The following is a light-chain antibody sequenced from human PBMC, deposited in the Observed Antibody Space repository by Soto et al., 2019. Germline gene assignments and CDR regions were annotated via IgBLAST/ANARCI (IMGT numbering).Light chain of an antibody. J-gene: IGKJ5*01. CDR2: GAS. CDR3: QQYGSSPRIT. CDR1: QSVTKY. Sequence: EIVLTQSPATLSLSPGERATLSCRASQSVTKYLAWYQQKPGQAPRLLIYGASSRATGIPDRFSGSGSGTDFTLTISRLEPEDFAVYYCQQYGSSPRITVGQGTRLEIK. V-gene: IGKV3-20*01.